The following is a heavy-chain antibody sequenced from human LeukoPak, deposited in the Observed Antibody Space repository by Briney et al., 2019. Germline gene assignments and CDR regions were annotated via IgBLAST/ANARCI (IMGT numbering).Heavy chain of an antibody. CDR1: GYSFTSYW. CDR3: ARHYYYSSGSGFDY. J-gene: IGHJ4*02. CDR2: IYPGDSDT. V-gene: IGHV5-51*01. Sequence: GESLKISCEGPGYSFTSYWIGWVRQMPGKGLEWMGIIYPGDSDTRYSPSFQGQVTISADKSLSTAYLQWSSLKATDTAMYYCARHYYYSSGSGFDYWGQGTLVTVSS. D-gene: IGHD3-10*01.